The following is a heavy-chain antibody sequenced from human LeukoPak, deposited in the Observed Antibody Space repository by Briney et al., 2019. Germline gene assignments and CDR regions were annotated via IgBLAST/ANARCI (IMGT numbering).Heavy chain of an antibody. V-gene: IGHV3-74*01. J-gene: IGHJ4*02. CDR2: INSDGSST. CDR1: RSTFSSYW. CDR3: ARAVVGALDY. Sequence: GGSLRLSCAASRSTFSSYWMYWVRQVPGRGLVWVSRINSDGSSTNCADSVKGRFTISRDNAKNTLYLQMNSLRAEDTAVYYCARAVVGALDYWGQGTLVTVSS. D-gene: IGHD2-15*01.